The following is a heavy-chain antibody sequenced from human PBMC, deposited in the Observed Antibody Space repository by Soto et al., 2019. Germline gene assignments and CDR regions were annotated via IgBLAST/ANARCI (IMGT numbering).Heavy chain of an antibody. CDR3: ARGHLEWLLMVYAVYYSGMDV. CDR1: GFTFSDYY. D-gene: IGHD2-8*01. V-gene: IGHV3-11*01. CDR2: ISSSGSTI. Sequence: PGGSLRLSCAASGFTFSDYYMSWIRQAPGKGLEWVSYISSSGSTIYYADSVTGRFTISRDNAKNSLYLQMNSLRAEDTAVYYCARGHLEWLLMVYAVYYSGMDVWCQGTAVTVSS. J-gene: IGHJ6*02.